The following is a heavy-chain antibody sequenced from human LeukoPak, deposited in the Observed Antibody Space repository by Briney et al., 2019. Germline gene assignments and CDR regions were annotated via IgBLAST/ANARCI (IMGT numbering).Heavy chain of an antibody. CDR2: INPNSGGT. D-gene: IGHD6-6*01. CDR3: ARPHPYSSSSVYSMDV. CDR1: GYTFTDYY. Sequence: ASVKVSCKASGYTFTDYYIHWVRQAPGQGLEWMGWINPNSGGTNYVQKFQGRVTMTRDTSISVAYMELSGLRSADAAVYYCARPHPYSSSSVYSMDVWGKGTTVTVSS. V-gene: IGHV1-2*02. J-gene: IGHJ6*03.